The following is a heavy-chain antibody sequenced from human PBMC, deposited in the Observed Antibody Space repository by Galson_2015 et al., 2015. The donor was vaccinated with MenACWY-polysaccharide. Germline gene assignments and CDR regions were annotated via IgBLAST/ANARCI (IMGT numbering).Heavy chain of an antibody. V-gene: IGHV3-23*01. CDR2: ISKSGDRT. CDR3: AKMYGYLPVGLNL. J-gene: IGHJ4*02. D-gene: IGHD3/OR15-3a*01. Sequence: SLRLSCAASEFSFSSYPMSWVRQAPGKGLEWVSFISKSGDRTNYADSMKGRFTISRDNSKNTLYLQMNSLRAEDTAVYYCAKMYGYLPVGLNLWGQGTLVAVSS. CDR1: EFSFSSYP.